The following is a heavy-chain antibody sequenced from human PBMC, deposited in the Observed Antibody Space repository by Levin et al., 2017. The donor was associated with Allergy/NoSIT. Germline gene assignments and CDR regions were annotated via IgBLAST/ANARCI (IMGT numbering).Heavy chain of an antibody. V-gene: IGHV1-69*06. CDR2: VIPMSGRA. CDR3: ARGRRNGYDILPGSYEEFYKYGMDV. J-gene: IGHJ6*02. D-gene: IGHD3-9*01. CDR1: GGSFIYYV. Sequence: SVKVSCKISGGSFIYYVITWVRQAPGQGLEWMGGVIPMSGRADYAQELQGRVTITADTSTRTAHLELRSLRSEDTAVYYCARGRRNGYDILPGSYEEFYKYGMDVWGQGTTVTVSS.